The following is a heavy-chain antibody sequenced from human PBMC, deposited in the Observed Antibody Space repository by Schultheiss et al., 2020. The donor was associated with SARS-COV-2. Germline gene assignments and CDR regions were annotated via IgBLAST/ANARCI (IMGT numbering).Heavy chain of an antibody. CDR3: ARASEY. CDR2: ISSGGFT. V-gene: IGHV3-66*01. Sequence: GGSLRLSCAASGFTFSSYAMSWVRQAPGKGLEWVSVISSGGFTSYADSVKDRFTVSRDVSTNTVYLHMNSLRVEDTALFFCARASEYWGQGTLVTVSS. CDR1: GFTFSSYA. J-gene: IGHJ4*02. D-gene: IGHD1-14*01.